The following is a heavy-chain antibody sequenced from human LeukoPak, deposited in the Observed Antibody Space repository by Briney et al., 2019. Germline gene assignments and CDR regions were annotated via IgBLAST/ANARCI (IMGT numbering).Heavy chain of an antibody. CDR1: GGSISSYY. J-gene: IGHJ6*02. V-gene: IGHV4-59*01. D-gene: IGHD4-11*01. Sequence: SETLSLTCTVSGGSISSYYWSWIRQPPGKGLEWIGYIYYSGSTNYNPSLKSRATISVDTSKNQFSLKLSSVTAADTAVYYCARATTHDYSNYYYYGMDVWGQGTTVTVSS. CDR3: ARATTHDYSNYYYYGMDV. CDR2: IYYSGST.